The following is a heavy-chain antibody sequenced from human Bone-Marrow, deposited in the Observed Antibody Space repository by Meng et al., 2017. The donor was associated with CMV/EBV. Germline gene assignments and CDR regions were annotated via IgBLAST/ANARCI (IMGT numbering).Heavy chain of an antibody. J-gene: IGHJ4*02. Sequence: SETLSLTCSVSGGSISSGGYYWSWIRQHPAKGLEWIGYIFYRGNTYYNPSLKSRVTISVDTSKNQFSLKLSSVTAADTAVYYCARTLVPAAMGIDYWGQGTLVTVSS. CDR3: ARTLVPAAMGIDY. CDR2: IFYRGNT. V-gene: IGHV4-31*03. D-gene: IGHD2-2*01. CDR1: GGSISSGGYY.